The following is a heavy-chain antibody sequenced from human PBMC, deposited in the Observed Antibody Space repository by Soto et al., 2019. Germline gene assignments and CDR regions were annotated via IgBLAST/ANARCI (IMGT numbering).Heavy chain of an antibody. Sequence: SSETLSLTCAVSGESFSSYYWNWIRQSPRKGLEWIGEINQSGSTTYNPSLKSRVSISVETSKNQFSLKVTSVTAADTAVYYCAGGRRYSYGSGQSTYVYYYAMDVWGQGTTVTVSS. CDR2: INQSGST. CDR1: GESFSSYY. V-gene: IGHV4-34*01. D-gene: IGHD5-18*01. J-gene: IGHJ6*02. CDR3: AGGRRYSYGSGQSTYVYYYAMDV.